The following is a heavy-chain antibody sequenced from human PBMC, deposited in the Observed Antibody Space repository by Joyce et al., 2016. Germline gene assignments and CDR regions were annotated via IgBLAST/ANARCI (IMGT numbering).Heavy chain of an antibody. J-gene: IGHJ6*02. CDR2: SIPIFGTA. CDR3: ARGGSCSGGTCYSSAYYYYGMDV. D-gene: IGHD2-15*01. V-gene: IGHV1-69*12. CDR1: GGTFSSYA. Sequence: QVQLVQSGAEVKKPGSSVKVYCKASGGTFSSYAISWVRQAPGQGLEWMGGSIPIFGTANYAQKFQGRVTITADESTSTAYMELSSLRSEDTAVYYCARGGSCSGGTCYSSAYYYYGMDVWGQGTTVTVSS.